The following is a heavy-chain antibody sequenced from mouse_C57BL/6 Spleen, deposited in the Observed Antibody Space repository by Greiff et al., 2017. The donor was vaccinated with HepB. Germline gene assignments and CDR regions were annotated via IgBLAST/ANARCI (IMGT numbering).Heavy chain of an antibody. V-gene: IGHV3-6*01. CDR1: GYSITSGYY. Sequence: VQLKESGPGLVKPSQSLSLTCSVTGYSITSGYYWNWIRQFPGNKLEWMGYISYDGSNNYNPSLKNRISITRDTSKNQFFLKLNSVTTEDTATYYCAKGIYDGYYEGFAYWGQGTLVTVSA. CDR2: ISYDGSN. J-gene: IGHJ3*01. D-gene: IGHD2-3*01. CDR3: AKGIYDGYYEGFAY.